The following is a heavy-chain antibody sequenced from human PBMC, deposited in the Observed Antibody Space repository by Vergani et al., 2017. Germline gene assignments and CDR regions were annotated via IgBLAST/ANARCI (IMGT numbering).Heavy chain of an antibody. Sequence: QVQLQQWGAGLLKPSETLSLTCAVYGGSFSGYYWSWIRQPPGKGLEWSGEIHHSGSTNYNPSLKSRVTISVDTSKNQFSLKLSSVTAADTAVYYCARGGAAVSGFGEPHYYYMDVWGKGTTATVSS. CDR1: GGSFSGYY. D-gene: IGHD3-10*01. V-gene: IGHV4-34*01. CDR3: ARGGAAVSGFGEPHYYYMDV. J-gene: IGHJ6*03. CDR2: IHHSGST.